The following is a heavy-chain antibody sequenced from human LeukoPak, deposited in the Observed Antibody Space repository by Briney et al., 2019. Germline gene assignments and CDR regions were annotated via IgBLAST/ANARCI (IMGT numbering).Heavy chain of an antibody. CDR3: ARKSRVRGRDYYIAAAGNQAVDY. Sequence: SETLSLTCTVSGGSISSSSYYWGWIRQPPGKGLEWIGSIYYSGSTYYNPSLKSRVTISVDTSKNQFSLKLSSVTAADTAVYYCARKSRVRGRDYYIAAAGNQAVDYWGQGTLVTVSS. J-gene: IGHJ4*02. V-gene: IGHV4-39*01. CDR1: GGSISSSSYY. D-gene: IGHD6-13*01. CDR2: IYYSGST.